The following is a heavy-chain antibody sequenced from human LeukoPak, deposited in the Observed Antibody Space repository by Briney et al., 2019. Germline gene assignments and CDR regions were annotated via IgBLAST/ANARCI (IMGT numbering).Heavy chain of an antibody. Sequence: ASVKVSCKASGYTFTSYYMHWVRQAPGQGLEWMGIINPSGGSTSYAQKFQGRVTITRNTSISTAYMELSSLRSEDTAVYYCARGERDDYSKNFDYWGQGTLVTVSS. CDR3: ARGERDDYSKNFDY. J-gene: IGHJ4*02. V-gene: IGHV1-46*01. D-gene: IGHD4-11*01. CDR2: INPSGGST. CDR1: GYTFTSYY.